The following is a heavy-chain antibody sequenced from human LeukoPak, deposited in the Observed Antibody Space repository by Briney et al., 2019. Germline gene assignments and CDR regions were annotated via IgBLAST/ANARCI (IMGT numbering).Heavy chain of an antibody. V-gene: IGHV3-7*03. CDR2: IKQDGSAK. CDR3: AKEGDWTHEY. J-gene: IGHJ4*02. D-gene: IGHD2-21*02. Sequence: GGSLTLSCAASGFSLSTNWMDWIRQAPGKGLEWVANIKQDGSAKHYVDSVRGRFTMSRDNAKDALYLQMNSLTVEDTAVCYCAKEGDWTHEYWGQGTLVTVSS. CDR1: GFSLSTNW.